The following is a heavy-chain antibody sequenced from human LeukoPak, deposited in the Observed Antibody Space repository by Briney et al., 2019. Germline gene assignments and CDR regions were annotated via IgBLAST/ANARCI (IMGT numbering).Heavy chain of an antibody. V-gene: IGHV3-7*01. J-gene: IGHJ4*02. CDR2: IKQDGSEK. Sequence: GGSLRLSCAASGFTFSSYWMSWVRQAPGKGLEWVANIKQDGSEKYYVDSVKGRFTISRDNAKNSLYLQMNSLRAEDTAVYYCARRAYDYVWGSYRYSLDYWGQGTLVTVSS. CDR1: GFTFSSYW. CDR3: ARRAYDYVWGSYRYSLDY. D-gene: IGHD3-16*02.